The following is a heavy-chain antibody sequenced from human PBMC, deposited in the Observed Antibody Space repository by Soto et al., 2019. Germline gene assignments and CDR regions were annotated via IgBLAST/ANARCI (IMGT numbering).Heavy chain of an antibody. V-gene: IGHV3-15*01. CDR2: IKNKGDGGTA. J-gene: IGHJ4*02. CDR3: ATMGLYCSGGSCYSDN. CDR1: GFLFPNAW. Sequence: EVQLVESGGGLVKPGGSLRLSCAGSGFLFPNAWMSWFRQAPGKGLEWVGHIKNKGDGGTADHAAAVKGRFVISRDDSERIVFLQMNSLKVEDTAVYYCATMGLYCSGGSCYSDNWGQGALVTVSS. D-gene: IGHD2-15*01.